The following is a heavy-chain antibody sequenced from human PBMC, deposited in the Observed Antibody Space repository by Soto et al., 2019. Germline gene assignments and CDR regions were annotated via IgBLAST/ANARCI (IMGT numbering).Heavy chain of an antibody. CDR3: AHSENGMDV. CDR2: IYWDDDK. Sequence: QITLKESGPTLVKPTQTLTLTCTFSGFSLSTSGVGVGWVRQPPGKALEWLALIYWDDDKRYSPSLKSRLTXXKDTSENPVVLTMTTMDPVDTATYYCAHSENGMDVWGQGTTVTVSS. V-gene: IGHV2-5*02. J-gene: IGHJ6*02. CDR1: GFSLSTSGVG.